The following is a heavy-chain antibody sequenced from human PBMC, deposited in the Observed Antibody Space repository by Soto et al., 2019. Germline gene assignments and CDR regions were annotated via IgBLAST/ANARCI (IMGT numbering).Heavy chain of an antibody. Sequence: PXGTLCLTCTVSGAAISGFYWSWIRKSSGKGLEWIGRIYATGTTDYNPSLKSRVMMSVDTSKKQFSLKLRSVTAADTAVYYCVRDGTKTLRDWFDPWGQGISVTSPQ. D-gene: IGHD1-1*01. V-gene: IGHV4-4*07. J-gene: IGHJ5*02. CDR3: VRDGTKTLRDWFDP. CDR2: IYATGTT. CDR1: GAAISGFY.